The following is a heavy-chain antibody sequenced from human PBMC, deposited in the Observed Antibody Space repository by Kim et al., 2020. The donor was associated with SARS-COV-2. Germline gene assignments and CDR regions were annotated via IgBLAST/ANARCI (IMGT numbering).Heavy chain of an antibody. Sequence: YAESVKGRFTISRDNSKNTLFLQMNSLRAEDTAVYYCAKEGSGWFLNWFDPWGQGTLVTVSS. J-gene: IGHJ5*02. V-gene: IGHV3-23*01. D-gene: IGHD6-19*01. CDR3: AKEGSGWFLNWFDP.